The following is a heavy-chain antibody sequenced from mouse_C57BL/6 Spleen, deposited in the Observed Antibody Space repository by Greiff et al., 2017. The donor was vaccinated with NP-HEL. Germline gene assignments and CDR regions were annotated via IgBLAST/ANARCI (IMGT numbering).Heavy chain of an antibody. CDR2: IDPSDSYT. CDR1: GYTFTSYW. D-gene: IGHD2-4*01. J-gene: IGHJ1*03. Sequence: QVQLQQPGAELVMPGASVKLSCKASGYTFTSYWMHWVKQRPGQGLEWIGEIDPSDSYTNYNQKFKGKSTLTVDKSSSTAYMQLSSLTSEDSAVYYCARRGYYEYGGYFDVWGTGTTVTVSS. CDR3: ARRGYYEYGGYFDV. V-gene: IGHV1-69*01.